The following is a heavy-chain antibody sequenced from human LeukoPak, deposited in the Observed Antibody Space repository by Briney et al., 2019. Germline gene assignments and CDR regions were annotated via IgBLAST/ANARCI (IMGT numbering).Heavy chain of an antibody. D-gene: IGHD1-26*01. CDR3: ARGGIPTDIEWSWFDP. V-gene: IGHV3-7*01. CDR1: GFTFSSYW. J-gene: IGHJ5*02. CDR2: TKQDGSEK. Sequence: GSLRLSCAASGFTFSSYWMSWVRQAPGKGLEWVANTKQDGSEKYYVDSVKGRFTISRDNAKNSLYLQMNSLRAEDTAVYYCARGGIPTDIEWSWFDPWGQGTLVTVSS.